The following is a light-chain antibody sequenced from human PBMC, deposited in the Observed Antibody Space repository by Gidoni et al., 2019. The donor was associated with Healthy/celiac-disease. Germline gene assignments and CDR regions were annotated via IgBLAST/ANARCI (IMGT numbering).Light chain of an antibody. Sequence: DIQMTQSPSSLSASVGDRVTITCRASQSISSYLNWYQQKPGKAPKLLSYAASSLQSGVPSRFSGSGSGTDFTLTISSLQPEDFATYYCQQSYSTPGFGGGTKVEIK. V-gene: IGKV1-39*01. J-gene: IGKJ4*01. CDR3: QQSYSTPG. CDR1: QSISSY. CDR2: AAS.